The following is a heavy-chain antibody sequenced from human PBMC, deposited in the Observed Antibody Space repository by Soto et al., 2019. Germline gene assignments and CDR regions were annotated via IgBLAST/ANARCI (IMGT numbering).Heavy chain of an antibody. D-gene: IGHD5-12*01. J-gene: IGHJ4*02. V-gene: IGHV3-21*01. CDR1: GFTFSSYG. CDR3: TRDKDGYSGYALFH. CDR2: ISSSGTFI. Sequence: EVQLVESGGGLVKPGGSLRLSCGGSGFTFSSYGMNWVRQAPGKGLEWVSSISSSGTFIYYADSVKGRFTVSRDNAKNSLYLQMNSLRAEDTGVYYCTRDKDGYSGYALFHWGQGTRVTVSS.